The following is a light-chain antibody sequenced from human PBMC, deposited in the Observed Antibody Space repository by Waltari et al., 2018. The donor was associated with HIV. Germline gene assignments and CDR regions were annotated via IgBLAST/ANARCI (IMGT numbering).Light chain of an antibody. V-gene: IGKV3-15*01. CDR3: QQYHKRHET. J-gene: IGKJ2*01. CDR2: AAS. CDR1: ECVNSN. Sequence: EILMTQSPATLSVSPGGGATLSCRASECVNSNLAWFQHKPGQAPRLLIYAASTRATGVPDRFSASGSGTDFTLTIRSLQSEDFAIYFCQQYHKRHETFGQGTKLEIK.